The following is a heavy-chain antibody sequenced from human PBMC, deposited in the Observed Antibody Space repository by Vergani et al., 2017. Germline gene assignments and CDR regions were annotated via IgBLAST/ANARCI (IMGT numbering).Heavy chain of an antibody. D-gene: IGHD3-3*01. CDR2: IYYSGST. V-gene: IGHV4-39*01. CDR1: GGSISSSSYY. CDR3: ARLAILSEHYYYYYGMDV. Sequence: QVQLQESGPGLVKPSETLSLTCTVSGGSISSSSYYWGWIRQPPGKGLEWIGSIYYSGSTYYNPSLKSRVTISVDTSKNQFSLKLSSVTAADTAVYYCARLAILSEHYYYYYGMDVWGQGTTVTVSS. J-gene: IGHJ6*02.